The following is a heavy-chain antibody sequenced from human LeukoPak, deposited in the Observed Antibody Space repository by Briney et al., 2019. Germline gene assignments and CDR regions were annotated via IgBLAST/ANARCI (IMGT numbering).Heavy chain of an antibody. CDR1: GFTFSSYS. CDR3: ATSSIAAAGYHDY. CDR2: ISSSSSYI. J-gene: IGHJ4*02. V-gene: IGHV3-21*01. D-gene: IGHD6-13*01. Sequence: GGSLRLSCAASGFTFSSYSMDWVRQAPGKGLEWVSSISSSSSYIYYADSVKGRFTISRDNAKNSLYLQMNSLRAEDMAVYYCATSSIAAAGYHDYWGQGTLVTVSS.